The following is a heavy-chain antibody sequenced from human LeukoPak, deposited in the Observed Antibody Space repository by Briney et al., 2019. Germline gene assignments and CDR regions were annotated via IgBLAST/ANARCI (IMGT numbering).Heavy chain of an antibody. J-gene: IGHJ4*02. CDR3: ARVHHTWRIFNRRRGYRFDY. V-gene: IGHV1-8*01. CDR1: GYTFTSYD. CDR2: MNPNSGNT. Sequence: ASVKVSCKASGYTFTSYDINWVRQATGQGLEWMGWMNPNSGNTGYAQKFQGRVTMTRNTPISTAYMELSSLGSADTAVYYCARVHHTWRIFNRRRGYRFDYWGQGTLVTVSS. D-gene: IGHD2-15*01.